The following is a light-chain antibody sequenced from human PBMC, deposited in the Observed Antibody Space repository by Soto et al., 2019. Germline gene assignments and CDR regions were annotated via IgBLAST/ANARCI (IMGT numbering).Light chain of an antibody. CDR1: SRDVVGYNY. J-gene: IGLJ1*01. CDR2: EVS. Sequence: QSVLTQPASVSGSDGQSITISCTGTSRDVVGYNYVSWYQQHPGKAPKIMIYEVSNRPSGVCNRFSGSKSGNTASLTISGLQAEDEADYYCSSYTSSSTLVFGTGTKLTVL. CDR3: SSYTSSSTLV. V-gene: IGLV2-14*01.